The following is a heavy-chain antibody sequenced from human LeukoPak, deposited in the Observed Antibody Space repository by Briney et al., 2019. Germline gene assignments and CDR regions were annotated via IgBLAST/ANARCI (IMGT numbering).Heavy chain of an antibody. CDR1: GGTFSIYA. CDR3: ARDPSLYCSSTSCPPPGFRFDP. Sequence: ASVTVSCTASGGTFSIYAISWVRQAPGQGLEWMGGIIPIFGTANYAQKFQGRVTITADESTSTAYMELSSLRSEDTAVYYCARDPSLYCSSTSCPPPGFRFDPWGQGTLVTVSS. V-gene: IGHV1-69*13. CDR2: IIPIFGTA. D-gene: IGHD2-2*01. J-gene: IGHJ5*02.